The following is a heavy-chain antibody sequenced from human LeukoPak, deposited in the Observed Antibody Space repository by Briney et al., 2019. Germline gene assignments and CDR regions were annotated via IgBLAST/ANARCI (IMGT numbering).Heavy chain of an antibody. Sequence: SETLSLTCAVYGGSFSGYYWSWIRQPPGKGLEWIGEINHSGSTNYNPSLKSRVTISVDTSKNQFSLKLSSVTAADTAVYYCARSGPPRLRYYYYGMDVWGKGTTVTVSS. CDR1: GGSFSGYY. CDR3: ARSGPPRLRYYYYGMDV. CDR2: INHSGST. D-gene: IGHD4-17*01. J-gene: IGHJ6*04. V-gene: IGHV4-34*01.